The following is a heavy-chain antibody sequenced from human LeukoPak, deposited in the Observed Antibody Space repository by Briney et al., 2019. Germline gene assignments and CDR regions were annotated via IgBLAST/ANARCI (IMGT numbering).Heavy chain of an antibody. J-gene: IGHJ6*02. V-gene: IGHV3-9*01. D-gene: IGHD5-18*01. CDR3: AKDIGDTAHYYYGMDV. CDR2: ISWNSGSI. CDR1: GFTFDDYA. Sequence: GRSLRLSCADSGFTFDDYAMHWVRQAPGKGLEWVSGISWNSGSIGYADSVKGRFTISRDNAKNSLYLQMNSLRAEDTALYYCAKDIGDTAHYYYGMDVWGQGTTVTVSS.